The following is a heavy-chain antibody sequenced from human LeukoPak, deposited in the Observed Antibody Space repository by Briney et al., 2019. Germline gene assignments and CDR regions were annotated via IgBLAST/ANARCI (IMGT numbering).Heavy chain of an antibody. V-gene: IGHV3-30*18. CDR2: ISYDGSNK. Sequence: PGGSLRLSCAASGFTFSSYGMHWVRQAPGKGLEWVAVISYDGSNKYYADSVRGRFTISRDNSKNTLYLQMNSLRAEDTAVYYCAKGPMAVAGTPSNWFDPWGQGTLVTVSS. J-gene: IGHJ5*02. D-gene: IGHD6-19*01. CDR1: GFTFSSYG. CDR3: AKGPMAVAGTPSNWFDP.